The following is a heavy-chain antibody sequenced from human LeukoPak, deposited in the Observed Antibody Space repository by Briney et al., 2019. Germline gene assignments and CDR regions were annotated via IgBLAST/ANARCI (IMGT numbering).Heavy chain of an antibody. D-gene: IGHD3-22*01. CDR3: AKVSDRDSSGYYWGFEY. CDR2: IYYSGST. V-gene: IGHV4-59*08. Sequence: SSETLSLTCTVSGGSISGYYWSWIRQPPGKGLECIGYIYYSGSTNYNPSLKSRVTISVDTSRNQFPLKLISVTAADTAVYYCAKVSDRDSSGYYWGFEYWGQGTLVTVSS. CDR1: GGSISGYY. J-gene: IGHJ4*02.